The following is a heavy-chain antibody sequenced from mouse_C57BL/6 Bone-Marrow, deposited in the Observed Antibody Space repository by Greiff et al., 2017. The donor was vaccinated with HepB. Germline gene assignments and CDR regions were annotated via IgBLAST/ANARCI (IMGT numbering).Heavy chain of an antibody. CDR3: ARRLPSYWYFDV. CDR1: GFTFSDYY. V-gene: IGHV5-12*01. D-gene: IGHD2-2*01. Sequence: EVQRVESGGGLVQPGGSLKLSCAASGFTFSDYYMYWVRQTPEKRLEWVAYISNGGGSTYYPDTVKGRFTISRDNAKNTLYLQMSRLKSEDTAMYYCARRLPSYWYFDVWGTGTTVTVSS. J-gene: IGHJ1*03. CDR2: ISNGGGST.